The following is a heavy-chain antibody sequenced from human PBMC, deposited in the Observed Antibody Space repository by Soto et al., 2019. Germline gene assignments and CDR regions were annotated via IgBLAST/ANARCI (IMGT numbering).Heavy chain of an antibody. CDR2: ISAYNGNT. D-gene: IGHD2-2*01. CDR3: ARLAVVVPDAQYAGFDY. J-gene: IGHJ4*02. CDR1: GYTFTSYG. V-gene: IGHV1-18*01. Sequence: GASVKVSCKASGYTFTSYGISWVRQAPGQGLEWMGWISAYNGNTNYVQKLQGRVAMTTDTSTSTAYMELRSLRSDDTAVYYCARLAVVVPDAQYAGFDYWGQGTLVTVSS.